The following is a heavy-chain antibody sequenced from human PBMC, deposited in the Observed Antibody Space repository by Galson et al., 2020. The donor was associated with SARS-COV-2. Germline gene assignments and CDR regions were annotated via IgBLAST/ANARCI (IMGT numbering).Heavy chain of an antibody. CDR2: ISSSGSTI. CDR3: ARGRTMRVVVTNYGMDV. D-gene: IGHD3-22*01. Sequence: GESLKISCAASGFTFSDYYMSWIRQAPGKGLEWVSYISSSGSTIYYADSVKGRFTISRDNAKNSLYLQMNSVTAEDTAVYYCARGRTMRVVVTNYGMDVWGQGTTVTVSS. J-gene: IGHJ6*02. CDR1: GFTFSDYY. V-gene: IGHV3-11*01.